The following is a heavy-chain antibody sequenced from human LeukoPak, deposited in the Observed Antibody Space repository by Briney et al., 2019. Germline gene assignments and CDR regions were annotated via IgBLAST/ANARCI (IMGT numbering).Heavy chain of an antibody. CDR1: GFTFSSYS. CDR2: ISTSSSTI. D-gene: IGHD1-26*01. J-gene: IGHJ5*02. CDR3: ARGGDYSGWFDP. Sequence: GGSLRLSCAASGFTFSSYSMNWVRQAPGKGLEWVSYISTSSSTIYYADSVKGRFTISRDNAKNSLYLQMDYLRAEDTAVYYCARGGDYSGWFDPWGRGTLVTVSS. V-gene: IGHV3-48*01.